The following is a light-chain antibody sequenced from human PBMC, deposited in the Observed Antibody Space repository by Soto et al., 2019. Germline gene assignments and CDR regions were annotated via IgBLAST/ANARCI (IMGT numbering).Light chain of an antibody. V-gene: IGKV4-1*01. CDR3: QQYYSTPYT. CDR2: WAS. CDR1: QSVLYSSNNKNY. J-gene: IGKJ2*01. Sequence: DNVMTQSPDSLAVSLGERATINCKSSQSVLYSSNNKNYLAWYQQKPGQPPKLIIYWASTRESGVPDRFSGSGSGTDFTLTISSLQAEDVAVYYCQQYYSTPYTFGQGTKLEIK.